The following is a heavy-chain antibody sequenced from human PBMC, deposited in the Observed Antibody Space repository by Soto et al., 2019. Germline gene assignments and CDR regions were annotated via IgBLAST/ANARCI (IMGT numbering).Heavy chain of an antibody. CDR1: GFTVSSNY. CDR2: IYSGGST. Sequence: GGSLRLSCAASGFTVSSNYMSWVRQAPGKGLEWVSVIYSGGSTYYADSVKGRFTISRDNSKNTLYLQMNSLRAEDTAVYYCAGDTSSGWYGYYYYGMDVWGQGTTVTVSS. V-gene: IGHV3-53*01. D-gene: IGHD6-19*01. J-gene: IGHJ6*02. CDR3: AGDTSSGWYGYYYYGMDV.